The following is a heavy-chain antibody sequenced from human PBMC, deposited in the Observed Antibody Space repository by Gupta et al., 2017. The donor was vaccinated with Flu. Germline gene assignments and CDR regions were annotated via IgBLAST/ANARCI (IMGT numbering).Heavy chain of an antibody. Sequence: RQAPGKGLEWVSYIDIRGTNTTYADSVKGRCTISRDNAKNSVYLQMNSLSAEDTAVYYCARVGRGDDCSSTRCDNIGFDPWGQGTLVTVSS. D-gene: IGHD2-2*02. CDR2: IDIRGTNT. V-gene: IGHV3-11*06. CDR3: ARVGRGDDCSSTRCDNIGFDP. J-gene: IGHJ5*02.